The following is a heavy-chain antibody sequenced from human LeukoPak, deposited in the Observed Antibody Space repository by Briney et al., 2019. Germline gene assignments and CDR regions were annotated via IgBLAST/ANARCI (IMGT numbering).Heavy chain of an antibody. Sequence: SETLSLTCTVSGYSISSGYYWGWIRQPPGKGLEWIGYIYYSGSTNYNPSLKSRVTISVDTSKNQFSLKLSSVTAADTAVYYCARGLRWSSYNWFDPWGQGTLVTVSS. D-gene: IGHD4-23*01. CDR1: GYSISSGYY. J-gene: IGHJ5*02. V-gene: IGHV4-61*01. CDR3: ARGLRWSSYNWFDP. CDR2: IYYSGST.